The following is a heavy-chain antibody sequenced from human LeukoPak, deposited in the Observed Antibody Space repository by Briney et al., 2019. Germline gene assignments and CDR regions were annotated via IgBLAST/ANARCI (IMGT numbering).Heavy chain of an antibody. J-gene: IGHJ4*02. Sequence: GGSLRLSCAASGFTFTHSWMSWVRQAPGKGLEWVANIKQDGSEKYYVHSVEGRFTISRDNAKNSLSLQMNSLRGEDTAVYYCVRALGSSSADSWGQGTLVAVSS. V-gene: IGHV3-7*01. D-gene: IGHD6-6*01. CDR2: IKQDGSEK. CDR3: VRALGSSSADS. CDR1: GFTFTHSW.